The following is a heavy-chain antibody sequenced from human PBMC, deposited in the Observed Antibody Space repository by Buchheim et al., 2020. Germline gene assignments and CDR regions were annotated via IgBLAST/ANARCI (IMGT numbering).Heavy chain of an antibody. D-gene: IGHD1-26*01. CDR2: ISYDGSNK. J-gene: IGHJ3*02. CDR1: GFTFSSYG. CDR3: VGDPPNSGYAFDI. V-gene: IGHV3-30*03. Sequence: QVQLVESGGGVVQPGRSLRLSCAASGFTFSSYGMHWVRQAPGKGLEWVAVISYDGSNKYYADSVKGRFTISRDNSKNTLYLQMNSLRAEDTAVFYCVGDPPNSGYAFDIWGQGT.